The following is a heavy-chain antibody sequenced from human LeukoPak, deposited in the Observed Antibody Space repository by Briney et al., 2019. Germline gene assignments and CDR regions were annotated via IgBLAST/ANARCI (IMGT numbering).Heavy chain of an antibody. CDR1: GFTFDDFA. D-gene: IGHD3-16*01. J-gene: IGHJ4*02. CDR2: ISGDGGTT. Sequence: GGSLRLSCAASGFTFDDFAMHWVRQAPGKGLEWVSLISGDGGTTYYTDSVKGRFTISRGNSNSSLYLQMNSLRAEDSALYYCAKDRRGGQLWSQTDSWGQGTQVTVSS. V-gene: IGHV3-43*02. CDR3: AKDRRGGQLWSQTDS.